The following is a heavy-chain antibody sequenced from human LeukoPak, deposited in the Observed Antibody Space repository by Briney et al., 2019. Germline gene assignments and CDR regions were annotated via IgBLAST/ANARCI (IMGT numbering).Heavy chain of an antibody. J-gene: IGHJ3*02. CDR2: FYYSGSS. CDR1: GGWISSYY. V-gene: IGHV4-59*07. D-gene: IGHD6-13*01. Sequence: SDTLSLTCTVSGGWISSYYWGWIRQPPGKGLEWIGYFYYSGSSHYNPPLKSRVTISGDTSKNQFSLKLSSVTAADTAIYYCARVSPAVGAFDIWGRGTMVTVSS. CDR3: ARVSPAVGAFDI.